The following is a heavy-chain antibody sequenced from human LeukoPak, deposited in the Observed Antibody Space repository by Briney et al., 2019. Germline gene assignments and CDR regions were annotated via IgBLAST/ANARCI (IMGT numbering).Heavy chain of an antibody. D-gene: IGHD3-16*01. V-gene: IGHV3-74*01. J-gene: IGHJ4*02. Sequence: PGGSLRLSCAASGFTFSSYWMHWVRQAPGKGLIWVSRINTDGGSTTYADSVKGRFTISRDNSKNTLYLQMSSLRAEDTAVYYCVKGVIMITFGGVTLGDYWGQGTLVTVSS. CDR3: VKGVIMITFGGVTLGDY. CDR1: GFTFSSYW. CDR2: INTDGGST.